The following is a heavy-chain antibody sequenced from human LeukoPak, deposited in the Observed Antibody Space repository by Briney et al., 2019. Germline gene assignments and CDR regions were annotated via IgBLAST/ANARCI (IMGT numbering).Heavy chain of an antibody. CDR1: GGSISSYY. D-gene: IGHD1-26*01. CDR2: IYYSGST. Sequence: SETLSLTCTVSGGSISSYYWSWIRQPPGKGLEWIGYIYYSGSTNYNPSLKSRVTISVDTSKNQLSLKLSSVTAADTAVYYCARGWDYYYGMDVWGQGTTVTVSS. V-gene: IGHV4-59*01. CDR3: ARGWDYYYGMDV. J-gene: IGHJ6*02.